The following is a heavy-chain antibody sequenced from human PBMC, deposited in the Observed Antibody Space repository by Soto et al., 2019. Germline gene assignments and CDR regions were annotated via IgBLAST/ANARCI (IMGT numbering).Heavy chain of an antibody. CDR3: ATVTMVRGVIRFDY. D-gene: IGHD3-10*01. Sequence: GASVKVSCKASGYRFTNHGISWVRQAPGQGLEWMGWISGNDGKTKYARKFQGRVTMTTDTSTSTAYMEVRSLRSDDTAVYYCATVTMVRGVIRFDYWGQGTLVTVSS. CDR1: GYRFTNHG. J-gene: IGHJ4*02. V-gene: IGHV1-18*01. CDR2: ISGNDGKT.